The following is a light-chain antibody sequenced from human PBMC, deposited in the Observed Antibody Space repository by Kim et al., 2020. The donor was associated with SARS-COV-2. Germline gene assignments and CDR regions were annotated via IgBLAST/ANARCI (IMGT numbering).Light chain of an antibody. CDR3: QQYNDWPRT. V-gene: IGKV3-15*01. CDR1: QSLNNN. CDR2: GAS. J-gene: IGKJ1*01. Sequence: EIVMTQSPATLSVSPGGRATLSCRASQSLNNNLAWYQQKPGQAPRLLIFGASARASGIPARFSGSGSGTEFTLTISSLQSEDLAVYYCQQYNDWPRTFGQGTKVDIK.